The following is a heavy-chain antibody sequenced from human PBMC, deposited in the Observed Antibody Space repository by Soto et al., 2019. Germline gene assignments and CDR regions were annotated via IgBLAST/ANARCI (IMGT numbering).Heavy chain of an antibody. CDR3: ARGDARILYDS. V-gene: IGHV1-2*04. J-gene: IGHJ4*02. CDR2: INPNSGGT. CDR1: GYTFTGYY. Sequence: QVQLVQSGAEVKKPGASVKVSCKASGYTFTGYYMHWVRQAPGQGLEWMGWINPNSGGTNYAQKCQGWVTMTRDTSISTAYMELSRLRSDDTAVYYCARGDARILYDSWGQGTLVTVSS. D-gene: IGHD2-15*01.